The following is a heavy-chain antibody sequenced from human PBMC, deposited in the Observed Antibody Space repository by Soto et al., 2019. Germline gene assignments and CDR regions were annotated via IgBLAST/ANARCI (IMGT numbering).Heavy chain of an antibody. CDR3: ARDGDDSGWYSPAC. J-gene: IGHJ4*02. Sequence: QEQLVESGGGVVQPGRSLRLSCAASGFSFSTSAMHWVRQPPGKGLEWVAVMAYDGSNKFYADSVKGRVTISRDNSHNTLYLQMNSLKPEDTAVYYCARDGDDSGWYSPACWGQGTRVSVSS. D-gene: IGHD6-19*01. CDR1: GFSFSTSA. V-gene: IGHV3-30-3*01. CDR2: MAYDGSNK.